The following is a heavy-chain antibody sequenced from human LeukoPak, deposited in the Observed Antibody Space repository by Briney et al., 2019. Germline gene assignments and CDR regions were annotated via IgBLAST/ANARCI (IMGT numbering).Heavy chain of an antibody. D-gene: IGHD2-2*01. CDR2: IIPIFGTA. V-gene: IGHV1-69*13. Sequence: ASVKVSCKASGGTFSSYAISWVRQAPGQGLEWMGGIIPIFGTANYAQKFQGRVTITADESTSTAYMELSSLRSEDTAVYYCARNQDYCSSTSCGGWFDPWGQGTLVTGSS. CDR1: GGTFSSYA. J-gene: IGHJ5*02. CDR3: ARNQDYCSSTSCGGWFDP.